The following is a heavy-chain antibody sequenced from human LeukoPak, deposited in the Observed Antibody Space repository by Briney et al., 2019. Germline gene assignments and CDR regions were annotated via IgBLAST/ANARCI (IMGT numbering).Heavy chain of an antibody. D-gene: IGHD3-3*01. CDR1: GGSLSDYY. CDR3: ARQRPPFTIFGPAYYFDY. Sequence: SETLSLTCAVYGGSLSDYYWSWIRQPPGKGLEWIGYTYYSGSTNYNPSLKSRVTISVDTSKNQFSLKLSSVTAADTAVYYCARQRPPFTIFGPAYYFDYWGQGTLVTVSS. J-gene: IGHJ4*02. CDR2: TYYSGST. V-gene: IGHV4-59*08.